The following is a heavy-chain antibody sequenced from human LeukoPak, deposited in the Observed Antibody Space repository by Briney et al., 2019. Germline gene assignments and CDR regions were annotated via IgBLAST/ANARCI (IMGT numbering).Heavy chain of an antibody. CDR3: ARHQWVPAFDI. J-gene: IGHJ3*02. CDR1: GGSISSGSYY. V-gene: IGHV4-61*02. CDR2: ISITEST. Sequence: SETLSLTCAVSGGSISSGSYYWTWIRQPAGKGLEWIGRISITESTYYNPSLKSRVTISIDTSKNQFSLKLSSVTAADTAVYYCARHQWVPAFDIWGQGTMVTVSS. D-gene: IGHD1-26*01.